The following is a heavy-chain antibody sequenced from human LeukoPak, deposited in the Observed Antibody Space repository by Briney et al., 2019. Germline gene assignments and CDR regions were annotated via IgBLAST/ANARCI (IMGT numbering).Heavy chain of an antibody. D-gene: IGHD3-10*02. J-gene: IGHJ3*02. V-gene: IGHV3-53*01. CDR2: IYSGGST. CDR1: GFTVSSNY. CDR3: ASSRRWYYYVEEGAFDI. Sequence: GGSLRLSCAASGFTVSSNYMSWVRQAPGKGLEWVSVIYSGGSTYYADSVKGRFTISRDNSKNTLYLQMNSLRAEDTAVYYCASSRRWYYYVEEGAFDIWGQGTMVTVSA.